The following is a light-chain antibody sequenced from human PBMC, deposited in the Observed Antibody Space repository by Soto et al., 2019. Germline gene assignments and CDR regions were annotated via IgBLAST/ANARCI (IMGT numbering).Light chain of an antibody. J-gene: IGLJ1*01. V-gene: IGLV2-14*03. CDR1: RTDGDGYDY. CDR3: TSYTSSTPFYV. CDR2: DVS. Sequence: QSVPTQPAPVSAPPGQSSSHSYTGVRTDGDGYDYGSWYQQHPGQAPQLMIYDVSNRTSGVPDRFSGSKSGNTASLTISGLQAEDEADYYCTSYTSSTPFYVFGTGTKVTVL.